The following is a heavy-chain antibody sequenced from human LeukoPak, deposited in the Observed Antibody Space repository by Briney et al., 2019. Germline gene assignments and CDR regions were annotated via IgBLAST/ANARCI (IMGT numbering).Heavy chain of an antibody. Sequence: SETLSLTCAVSGGSISSGGYSWSWIRQPPGKGLEWIGYIYHSGSTYYNPSLKSRVTISVDRSKNQFSLKLSSVTAADTAVYYCAREPNLLGAFDIWGQGTMVTVSS. CDR1: GGSISSGGYS. CDR2: IYHSGST. J-gene: IGHJ3*02. CDR3: AREPNLLGAFDI. V-gene: IGHV4-30-2*01.